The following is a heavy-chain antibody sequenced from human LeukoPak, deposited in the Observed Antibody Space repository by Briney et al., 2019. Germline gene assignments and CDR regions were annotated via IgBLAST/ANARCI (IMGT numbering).Heavy chain of an antibody. D-gene: IGHD5-18*01. CDR1: GFTFSSYA. J-gene: IGHJ5*02. Sequence: GGSLRLSCAASGFTFSSYAMSWVRQAPGKGLEWVSSISSSSSYIYYADSVKGRFTISRDNAKNSLYLQMNSLRAEDTAVYYCARIADTAMVDNWFDPWGQGTLVTVSS. V-gene: IGHV3-21*01. CDR3: ARIADTAMVDNWFDP. CDR2: ISSSSSYI.